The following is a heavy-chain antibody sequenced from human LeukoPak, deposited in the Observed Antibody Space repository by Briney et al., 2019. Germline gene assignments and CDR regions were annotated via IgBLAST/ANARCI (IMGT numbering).Heavy chain of an antibody. CDR2: ISYDGSNK. J-gene: IGHJ4*02. CDR1: GFTFSSYG. CDR3: VATFTVFGVVSTIE. Sequence: GGSLRLSCAASGFTFSSYGMHWVRQAPGKGLEWVAVISYDGSNKYYADSVKGRFTISRDNSQNTVFLQMNSLRVEDTAAYYCVATFTVFGVVSTIEWGQGTLVTVSS. D-gene: IGHD3-3*01. V-gene: IGHV3-33*05.